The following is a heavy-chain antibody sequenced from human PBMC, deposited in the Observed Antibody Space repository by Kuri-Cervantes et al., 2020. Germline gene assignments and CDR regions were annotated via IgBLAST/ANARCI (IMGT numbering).Heavy chain of an antibody. CDR2: ISSSGSTI. J-gene: IGHJ4*02. V-gene: IGHV3-48*03. Sequence: LSLTCAASGFTFSSYEMNWVRQAPGKGLEWVSYISSSGSTIYYADTVKGRFTISRDNAKNSLYLQLNSLRAEDTAVYYCARVAPEYSSSWYYILDYWGQGTLVTVSS. CDR3: ARVAPEYSSSWYYILDY. D-gene: IGHD6-13*01. CDR1: GFTFSSYE.